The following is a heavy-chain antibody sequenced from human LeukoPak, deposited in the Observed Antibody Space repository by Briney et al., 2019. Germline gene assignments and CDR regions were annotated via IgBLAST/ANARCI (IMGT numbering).Heavy chain of an antibody. CDR3: ARGFKNAFDI. J-gene: IGHJ3*02. CDR2: INSEGTVT. CDR1: GFTLSGYW. D-gene: IGHD3-3*01. V-gene: IGHV3-74*01. Sequence: PGGSLRLSCAASGFTLSGYWMHWVRQAPGGGPLWVSRINSEGTVTSYADSVKGRFTVSRDNAKNTLYLQTNSLRDEDTAVYYCARGFKNAFDIWGQGTMVTVS.